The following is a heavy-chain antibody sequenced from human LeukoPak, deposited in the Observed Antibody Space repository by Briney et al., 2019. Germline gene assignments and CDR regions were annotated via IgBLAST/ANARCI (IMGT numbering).Heavy chain of an antibody. J-gene: IGHJ4*02. CDR1: GFIFSSYG. Sequence: GGSLRLSWAPSGFIFSSYGMQWVRQAPGKGLEWVAVIWYDGSNKSFADSVKGRFTISRDNSKNTLYLQMNSLRAEDTAVYYCAREGWGDCSSTSCPKNFDYWGQGTLSPSPQ. CDR2: IWYDGSNK. CDR3: AREGWGDCSSTSCPKNFDY. V-gene: IGHV3-33*01. D-gene: IGHD2-2*01.